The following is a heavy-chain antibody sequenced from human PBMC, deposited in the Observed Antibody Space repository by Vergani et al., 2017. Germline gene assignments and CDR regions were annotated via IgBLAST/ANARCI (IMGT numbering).Heavy chain of an antibody. CDR2: IWYDGSNK. J-gene: IGHJ6*02. CDR1: GFTFSSYG. Sequence: QVQLVESGGGVVQPGRSLRLSCAASGFTFSSYGMHWVRQAPGKGLEWVAVIWYDGSNKYYADSVKGRFTISRDNSKNTLYLQMNSLRAEDTAVYYCARNIKVAAASYGMDVWRQGP. CDR3: ARNIKVAAASYGMDV. D-gene: IGHD6-13*01. V-gene: IGHV3-33*01.